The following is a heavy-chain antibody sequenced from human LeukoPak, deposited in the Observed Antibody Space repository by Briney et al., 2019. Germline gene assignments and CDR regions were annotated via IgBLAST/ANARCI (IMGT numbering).Heavy chain of an antibody. V-gene: IGHV1-69*06. Sequence: GASVKVSCKASGGTFSSYAISWVRQAPGQGLEWMGGIIPIFGTANYAQKFQGRVTITADKSTSTAYMELSSLRSEDTAVYYCASGMELWLSDYYYYYMDVWGKGTTVTVSS. CDR3: ASGMELWLSDYYYYYMDV. CDR2: IIPIFGTA. CDR1: GGTFSSYA. J-gene: IGHJ6*03. D-gene: IGHD5-18*01.